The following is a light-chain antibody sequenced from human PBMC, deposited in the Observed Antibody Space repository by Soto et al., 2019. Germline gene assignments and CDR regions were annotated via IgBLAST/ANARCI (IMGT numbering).Light chain of an antibody. J-gene: IGKJ5*01. CDR2: DAS. CDR1: QDIRKY. Sequence: DIQMTQSPSSLSGSVGDRVTITCQGSQDIRKYLNWYHQKPGEAPKLLIYDASTLETGVTSRFRGSGSGTGFTFTISGLQPEDVGTYYCQQYENLPMTFGQGTRLEIK. CDR3: QQYENLPMT. V-gene: IGKV1-33*01.